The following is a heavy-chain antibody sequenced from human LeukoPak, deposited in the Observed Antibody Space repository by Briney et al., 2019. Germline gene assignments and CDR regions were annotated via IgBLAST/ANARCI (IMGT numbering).Heavy chain of an antibody. CDR2: INHSGST. V-gene: IGHV4-34*01. D-gene: IGHD2-15*01. CDR3: ARRHRLYCSGGSCYQNWFDP. CDR1: GGPFSGYY. Sequence: SETLSLTCAVYGGPFSGYYWSWIRQPPGKGLEWIGEINHSGSTNYNPSLKSRVTISVDTSKNQFSLKLSSVTAADTAVYYCARRHRLYCSGGSCYQNWFDPWGQGTLVTVSS. J-gene: IGHJ5*02.